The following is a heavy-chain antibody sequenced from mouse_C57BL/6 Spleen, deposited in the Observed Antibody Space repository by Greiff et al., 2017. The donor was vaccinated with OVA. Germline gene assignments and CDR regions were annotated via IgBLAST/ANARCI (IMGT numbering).Heavy chain of an antibody. CDR1: GYAFSSYW. Sequence: QVQLQQPGAELVKPGASVKLSCKASGYAFSSYWMNWVKQRPGKGLEWIGQIYPGDGDTNYNGKFKGKATLTADKSSSTAYMQLSSLTSEDSAVYFCARQPSGYAMDYWGQGTSVTVSS. CDR3: ARQPSGYAMDY. J-gene: IGHJ4*01. V-gene: IGHV1-80*01. D-gene: IGHD3-1*01. CDR2: IYPGDGDT.